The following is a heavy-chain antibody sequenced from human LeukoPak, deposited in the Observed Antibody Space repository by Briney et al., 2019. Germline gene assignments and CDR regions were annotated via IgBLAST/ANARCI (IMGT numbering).Heavy chain of an antibody. CDR2: IWYDGSNK. D-gene: IGHD4-17*01. CDR1: GFTFSSYG. CDR3: ASTTVTAFGDY. V-gene: IGHV3-33*01. J-gene: IGHJ4*02. Sequence: GGSLRLSCAASGFTFSSYGMHWVRQAPGKGLEWVAVIWYDGSNKYYADSVKGRLTISRDNSKNTLYLQMNSLSAEDTAVYYCASTTVTAFGDYWGQGTLVTVSS.